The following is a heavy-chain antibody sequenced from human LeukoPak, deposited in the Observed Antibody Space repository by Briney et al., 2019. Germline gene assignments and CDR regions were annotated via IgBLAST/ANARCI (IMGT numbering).Heavy chain of an antibody. CDR2: ISWNSGSI. CDR1: GFTFDDYA. J-gene: IGHJ4*02. D-gene: IGHD6-19*01. Sequence: PGGSLRLSCAASGFTFDDYAMHWVRHAPGKGLEWVSGISWNSGSIGYADSVKGRFTISRDNAKNSLYLQMNSLRAEDTALYYCAKDRFAYSSGWYYFDYWGQGTLVTVSS. CDR3: AKDRFAYSSGWYYFDY. V-gene: IGHV3-9*01.